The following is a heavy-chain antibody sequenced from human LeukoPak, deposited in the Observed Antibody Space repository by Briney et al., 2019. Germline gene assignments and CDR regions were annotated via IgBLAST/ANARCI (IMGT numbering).Heavy chain of an antibody. CDR3: ARDSFPWGYSYGDY. CDR2: IKPDGTET. Sequence: PGGSLRLSCAASGFTFTTYWMTWVRQAPGKGLEWVANIKPDGTETYYVDSLRGRFTISRDNAKNSLFLQMNSLRAEDTAVYYCARDSFPWGYSYGDYWGQGTLVTVSS. D-gene: IGHD5-18*01. V-gene: IGHV3-7*01. CDR1: GFTFTTYW. J-gene: IGHJ4*02.